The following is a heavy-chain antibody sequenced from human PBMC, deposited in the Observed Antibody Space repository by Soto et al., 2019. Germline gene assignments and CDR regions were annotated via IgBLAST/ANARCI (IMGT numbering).Heavy chain of an antibody. CDR3: ARDAGGPADY. J-gene: IGHJ4*02. D-gene: IGHD2-15*01. V-gene: IGHV4-59*01. CDR1: VDSFSIYY. Sequence: QVHLQESGPDLVKPSRTLSLTCTVPVDSFSIYYGTWIRQPPGKGLEWIGYLYYSGSTNYNPSLKSRVTISVDTSKNQFSLKLSSVTAADTAVYYCARDAGGPADYWGQGTLVTVSS. CDR2: LYYSGST.